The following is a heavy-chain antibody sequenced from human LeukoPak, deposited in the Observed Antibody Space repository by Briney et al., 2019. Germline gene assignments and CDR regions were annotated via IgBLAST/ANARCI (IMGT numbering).Heavy chain of an antibody. CDR3: ASTSSSYAFDI. CDR1: GGSISSYY. J-gene: IGHJ3*02. D-gene: IGHD2-2*01. Sequence: SETLSLTCTVSGGSISSYYWSWIRQPPGKGLEWIGHIYYSGSTNYNPSPKSRVTISVDTSKNQFSLKLSSVTAADTAVYYCASTSSSYAFDIWGQGTMVTVSS. V-gene: IGHV4-59*01. CDR2: IYYSGST.